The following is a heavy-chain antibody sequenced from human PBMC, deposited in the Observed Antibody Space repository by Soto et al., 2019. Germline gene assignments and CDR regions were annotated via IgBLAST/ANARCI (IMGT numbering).Heavy chain of an antibody. J-gene: IGHJ4*02. CDR1: GGSINGYY. D-gene: IGHD1-26*01. CDR2: IYTNGGT. Sequence: SETLSLTCSVSGGSINGYYWSWVRQPAGKGLEWIGRIYTNGGTNYNPALKSRVTMSIDTSQNRFSLVLSTVTAADSALYFCARGPFSGNSRSFDYWGPGTLVTVSS. V-gene: IGHV4-4*07. CDR3: ARGPFSGNSRSFDY.